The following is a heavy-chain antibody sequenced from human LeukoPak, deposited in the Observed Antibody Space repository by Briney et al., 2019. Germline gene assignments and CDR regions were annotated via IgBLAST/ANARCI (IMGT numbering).Heavy chain of an antibody. D-gene: IGHD3-3*01. CDR2: ISSSSSYI. V-gene: IGHV3-21*01. CDR1: GFTFSSYS. CDR3: ARALRFLEWLSSVDY. Sequence: GGSLRLSCAASGFTFSSYSMNWVRQAPGKGLEWVSSISSSSSYIYYADSVEGRFTISRDNAKNSLYLQMNSLRAEDTAVYYCARALRFLEWLSSVDYWGQGTLVTVSS. J-gene: IGHJ4*02.